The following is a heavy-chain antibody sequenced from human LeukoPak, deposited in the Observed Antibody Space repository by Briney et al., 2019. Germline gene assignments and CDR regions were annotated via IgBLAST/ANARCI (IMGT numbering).Heavy chain of an antibody. CDR3: ARRMVRGVTTFDY. V-gene: IGHV4-39*01. Sequence: SETLSLTCTVSGGSISSSSYYWGWIRQPPGKGLEWIGSIYYSGSTYYNPPLKSRVTISVDTSKNQFSLKLSSVTAADTAVYYCARRMVRGVTTFDYWGQGTLVTVSS. J-gene: IGHJ4*02. D-gene: IGHD3-10*01. CDR2: IYYSGST. CDR1: GGSISSSSYY.